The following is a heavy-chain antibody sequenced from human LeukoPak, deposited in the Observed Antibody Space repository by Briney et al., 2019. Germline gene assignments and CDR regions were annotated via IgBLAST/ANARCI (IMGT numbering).Heavy chain of an antibody. Sequence: SETLSRTCAGYGGTFSGYYWSWIRQPPGKGLEWSGEISHSGSTNYNPSLKSRVSISVDTSKNPFSLKLGSVTAADTAVYYCARERGRGAHRGAFDIWGQGTMVTVSS. CDR3: ARERGRGAHRGAFDI. D-gene: IGHD3-16*01. J-gene: IGHJ3*02. CDR1: GGTFSGYY. CDR2: ISHSGST. V-gene: IGHV4-34*01.